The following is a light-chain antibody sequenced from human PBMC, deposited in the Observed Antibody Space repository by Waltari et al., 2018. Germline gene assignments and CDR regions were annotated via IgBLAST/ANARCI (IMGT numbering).Light chain of an antibody. CDR3: CSYAGSYSFV. J-gene: IGLJ2*01. CDR1: SSDVGDYNY. Sequence: QSALTQPRSVSGSPGQSVTISCTGTSSDVGDYNYVSWYQQPPDKAPQLMIYDVTKRPSGLPDRFSGAKSGNTASLTISGLQSEDEADYYCCSYAGSYSFVFGGGTKLTVL. V-gene: IGLV2-11*01. CDR2: DVT.